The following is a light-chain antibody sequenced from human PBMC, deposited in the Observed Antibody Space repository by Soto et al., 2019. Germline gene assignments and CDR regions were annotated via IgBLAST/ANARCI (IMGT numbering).Light chain of an antibody. V-gene: IGLV2-14*01. CDR3: SSYTSSSTC. Sequence: QSALTQPASVSGSPGQSITISCTGTSSDVGGYNYVSWYQQHPGKAPKLMIYDVSNRPSGVSNRFSGSKSGNTASLTISGLQAEDEADYYCSSYTSSSTCFGGGNKVTVL. CDR2: DVS. J-gene: IGLJ2*01. CDR1: SSDVGGYNY.